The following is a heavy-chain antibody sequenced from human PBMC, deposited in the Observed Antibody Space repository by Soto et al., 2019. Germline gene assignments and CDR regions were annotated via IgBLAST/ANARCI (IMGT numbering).Heavy chain of an antibody. CDR2: ISGSGGST. D-gene: IGHD3-3*01. Sequence: EVQLLESGGGLVQPGGSLRLSCAASGFTFNNYAMSWVRQAPGKGLEWVSAISGSGGSTDYADSVKGRFTISRDNSKNTLYLQMNSLRAEDTAVYYCAKARGDFWNGLDYWGQGTLVTVSS. V-gene: IGHV3-23*01. CDR3: AKARGDFWNGLDY. CDR1: GFTFNNYA. J-gene: IGHJ4*02.